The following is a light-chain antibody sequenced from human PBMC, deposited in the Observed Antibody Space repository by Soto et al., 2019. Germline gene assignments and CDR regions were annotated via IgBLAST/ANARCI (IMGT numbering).Light chain of an antibody. CDR2: DAS. CDR3: QEYKSAT. J-gene: IGKJ2*01. CDR1: QSISDW. Sequence: DLPMTQSPSTLSASVGDRVTITCRASQSISDWLAWYQQIPGRAPKLLIYDASTLQSGVPSRFSGSGSGTEFILTISSLQPDDSATYYCQEYKSATFGQGTKLQIK. V-gene: IGKV1-5*01.